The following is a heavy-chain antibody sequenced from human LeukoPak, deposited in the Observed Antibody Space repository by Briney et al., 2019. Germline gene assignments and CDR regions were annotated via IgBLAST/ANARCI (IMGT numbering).Heavy chain of an antibody. J-gene: IGHJ3*02. V-gene: IGHV4-59*08. D-gene: IGHD5-24*01. Sequence: SETLSLTCTVSGGSISSYYWSWIRQPPGKGLEWIGYIYYSGSTNYNPSLKSRVTISVDTSKNQFSLKLSSVTAADTAVYYCGRHRDGYNWFTAFDIWGQGTMVTVSS. CDR2: IYYSGST. CDR1: GGSISSYY. CDR3: GRHRDGYNWFTAFDI.